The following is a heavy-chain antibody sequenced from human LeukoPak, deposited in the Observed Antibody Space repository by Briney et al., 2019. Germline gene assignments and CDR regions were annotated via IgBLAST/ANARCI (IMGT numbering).Heavy chain of an antibody. V-gene: IGHV3-21*01. D-gene: IGHD2-8*01. J-gene: IGHJ4*02. CDR1: GFTFSAHS. CDR3: ARENYGGSIGVRSSDY. CDR2: INYNSVYI. Sequence: GGSLRLSCAASGFTFSAHSMNWVRQAPGKGLEWVSSINYNSVYIYYADSVKGRFTISRDNAKNSLYLQLDSLRAEDTAVYYCARENYGGSIGVRSSDYWGQGTLVTVSS.